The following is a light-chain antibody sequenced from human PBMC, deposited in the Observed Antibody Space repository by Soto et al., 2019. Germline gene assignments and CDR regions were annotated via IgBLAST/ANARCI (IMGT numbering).Light chain of an antibody. Sequence: IQMTQSPASLSASLGDRVTLTCGASQTISTYLNWYQQKTGKAPRLLIYDASSLLSGVPSRFSGSGYGTDFNLTIASLQTEDFSTYYCQQSDSTPYTFGQGTKVDIK. CDR3: QQSDSTPYT. V-gene: IGKV1-39*01. CDR2: DAS. CDR1: QTISTY. J-gene: IGKJ2*01.